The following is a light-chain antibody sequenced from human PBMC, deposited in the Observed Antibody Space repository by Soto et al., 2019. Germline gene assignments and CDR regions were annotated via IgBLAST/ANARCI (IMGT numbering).Light chain of an antibody. J-gene: IGKJ1*01. CDR2: GTS. CDR3: QQYGISPST. Sequence: EIVLTQSPGTLSLSPGERATLSCRASQSVSSSLAWYQQKPGQAPRLLIYGTSNRATAIPDRFSGSGSGADFTLTISRLEPEDFALYYCQQYGISPSTFGPGTKVES. CDR1: QSVSSS. V-gene: IGKV3-20*01.